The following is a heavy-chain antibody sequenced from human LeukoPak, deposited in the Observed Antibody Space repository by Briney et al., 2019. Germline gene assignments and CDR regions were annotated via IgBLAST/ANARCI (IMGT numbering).Heavy chain of an antibody. CDR1: GYKFKTYG. V-gene: IGHV1-18*01. Sequence: ASVKVSCKASGYKFKTYGISWVRQAPGQGLEWMGWINAYSGDTAYQQSVQCRLTMATDTSTTTASMELRSLTSDDTATSYCVFGECSSTSCSPRRDYWGQGTLVTVSS. D-gene: IGHD2-2*01. J-gene: IGHJ4*02. CDR3: VFGECSSTSCSPRRDY. CDR2: INAYSGDT.